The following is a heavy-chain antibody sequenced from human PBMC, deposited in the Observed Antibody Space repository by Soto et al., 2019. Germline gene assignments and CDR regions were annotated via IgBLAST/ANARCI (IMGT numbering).Heavy chain of an antibody. Sequence: SGPTLVNPTQTLTLTCTFSGFSLSTSGMCVSWIRQPPGKALEWLALIDWDDDKYYSTSLKTRLTISKDTSKNQVVLTMTNMDPVDTATYYCARTLHYYDSSGYYYDYRGQGTLVTVSS. CDR2: IDWDDDK. J-gene: IGHJ4*02. V-gene: IGHV2-70*01. D-gene: IGHD3-22*01. CDR1: GFSLSTSGMC. CDR3: ARTLHYYDSSGYYYDY.